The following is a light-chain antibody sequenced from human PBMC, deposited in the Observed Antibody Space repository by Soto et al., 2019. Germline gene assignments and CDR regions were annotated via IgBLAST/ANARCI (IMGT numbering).Light chain of an antibody. Sequence: DIPLTQSPSFLSASVGDGITISCRASQDISAYLAWYQQRPGKAPKLLIHTASTLQSGVPSRFSGSGGGAGFTLTISSLQPEDFATYYCQQRHSYPVTFGQGTRLEIK. CDR1: QDISAY. CDR2: TAS. CDR3: QQRHSYPVT. V-gene: IGKV1-9*01. J-gene: IGKJ5*01.